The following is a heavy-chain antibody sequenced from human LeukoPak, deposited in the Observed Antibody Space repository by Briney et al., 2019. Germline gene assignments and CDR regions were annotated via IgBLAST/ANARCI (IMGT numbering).Heavy chain of an antibody. Sequence: ASVKVSCKASGYTLTSYYMHWVRQAPGQGLEWMGIINPSGGSTSYAQKFQGRVTMTRDMSTSTVYMELSGLRSEDTAVYYCARDHPPATSSGWYGGWFDPWGQGTLVTVSS. V-gene: IGHV1-46*01. D-gene: IGHD6-19*01. CDR3: ARDHPPATSSGWYGGWFDP. CDR1: GYTLTSYY. J-gene: IGHJ5*02. CDR2: INPSGGST.